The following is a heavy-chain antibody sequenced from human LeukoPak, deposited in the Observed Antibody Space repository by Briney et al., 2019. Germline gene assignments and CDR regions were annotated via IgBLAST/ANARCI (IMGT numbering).Heavy chain of an antibody. D-gene: IGHD3/OR15-3a*01. J-gene: IGHJ4*02. CDR2: IYYTGNT. CDR1: GVSISSSNSY. CDR3: ARQTGSGLFTLP. Sequence: SETLSLTCTVSGVSISSSNSYWGWIRQPPGKGLEWIGSIYYTGNTYYNASLKGRVTISIDTSKNQISLRLTSVTATDTAMYYCARQTGSGLFTLPGGQGTLVTVSS. V-gene: IGHV4-39*01.